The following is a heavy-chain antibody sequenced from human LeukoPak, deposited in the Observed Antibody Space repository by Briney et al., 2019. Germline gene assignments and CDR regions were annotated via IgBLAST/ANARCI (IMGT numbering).Heavy chain of an antibody. CDR1: ELTFTGNA. CDR2: ISGSGGST. CDR3: AKDNGLAVTDAFDI. Sequence: GGSLRLSCQAPELTFTGNAWSWFRKAQGRGLEWVSAISGSGGSTYYADSVKGRFTISRDNSKNTLYLQMNSLRAEDTAVYYCAKDNGLAVTDAFDIWGQGTMVTVSS. D-gene: IGHD2-21*02. J-gene: IGHJ3*02. V-gene: IGHV3-23*01.